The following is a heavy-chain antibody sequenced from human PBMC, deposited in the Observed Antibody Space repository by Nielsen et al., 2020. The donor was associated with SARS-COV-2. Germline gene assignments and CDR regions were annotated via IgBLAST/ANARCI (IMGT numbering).Heavy chain of an antibody. Sequence: ASVKVSCKASGYTFTGYYMHWVRQAPGQGLEWMGRINPNSGGTNYAQKFQGRVTMTRDTSISTAYMELSRLRSDDTAVYYCARVHRTTVTRYYYYGMDVWGQGTTVTVSS. CDR1: GYTFTGYY. V-gene: IGHV1-2*06. D-gene: IGHD4-17*01. CDR3: ARVHRTTVTRYYYYGMDV. J-gene: IGHJ6*02. CDR2: INPNSGGT.